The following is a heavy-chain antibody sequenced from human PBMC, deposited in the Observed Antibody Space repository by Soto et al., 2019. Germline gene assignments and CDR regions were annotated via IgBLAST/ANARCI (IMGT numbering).Heavy chain of an antibody. CDR2: IYPGDSDT. J-gene: IGHJ6*03. V-gene: IGHV5-51*01. CDR1: GYSFTSYW. Sequence: GESLKISCKGSGYSFTSYWISWVRQMPGKGLEWMGIIYPGDSDTRYSPSFQGQVTISADKSISTAYLQWGSLKASDTAMYYCATPPQMVVPDYYYMDVWGKGTTVTVSS. D-gene: IGHD6-6*01. CDR3: ATPPQMVVPDYYYMDV.